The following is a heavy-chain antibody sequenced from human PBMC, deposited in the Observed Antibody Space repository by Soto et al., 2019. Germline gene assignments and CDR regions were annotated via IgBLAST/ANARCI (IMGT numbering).Heavy chain of an antibody. J-gene: IGHJ5*02. CDR1: GFTFTNYA. CDR2: ISASGGLK. CDR3: AREVGAPSGWLDP. Sequence: EVQLSESGGDLRQPGGSLRLSCAAAGFTFTNYAMTWVRQTPGKGLVWVSGISASGGLKYYADSVQGRFTVSRDNSTNILYLQRDNLGDGDTALYYCAREVGAPSGWLDPWGQGTQVTVSS. V-gene: IGHV3-23*01. D-gene: IGHD1-26*01.